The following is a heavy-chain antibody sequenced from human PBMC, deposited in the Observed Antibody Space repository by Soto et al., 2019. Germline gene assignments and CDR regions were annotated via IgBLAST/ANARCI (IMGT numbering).Heavy chain of an antibody. CDR1: GFTFSTYV. CDR3: AKASYYDFWSGDNWFDP. V-gene: IGHV3-23*01. CDR2: ISGSGDTS. D-gene: IGHD3-3*01. J-gene: IGHJ5*02. Sequence: EVQLLESGGGLVQPGGSLRLSCAASGFTFSTYVMSWVRQAPGKGLEWVSAISGSGDTSYSADSVKGRFTISRDNSKNTLYLQMNSLRAEDTAVYYCAKASYYDFWSGDNWFDPWGQGTLVTVSS.